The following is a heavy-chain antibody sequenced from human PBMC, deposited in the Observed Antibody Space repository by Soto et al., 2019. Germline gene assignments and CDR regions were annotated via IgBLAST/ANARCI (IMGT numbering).Heavy chain of an antibody. D-gene: IGHD6-19*01. CDR3: ARVGYSSGWLPDY. J-gene: IGHJ4*02. V-gene: IGHV3-21*01. CDR1: GFTLSSYS. Sequence: EVLLVESGGGLVKPGGSLRLSCAASGFTLSSYSIMWVRQAPGKGLEWVSLLSSSSSYIYFADSLKGRFTISRDNAKNSLYLQMNSLRAEDTAVYYCARVGYSSGWLPDYWGQGTLVTVSS. CDR2: LSSSSSYI.